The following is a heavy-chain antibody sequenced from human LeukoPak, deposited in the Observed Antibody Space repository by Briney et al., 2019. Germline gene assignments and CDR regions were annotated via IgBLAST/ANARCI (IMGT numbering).Heavy chain of an antibody. J-gene: IGHJ4*02. Sequence: PGGSLRLSCVDSGFTFTNAWMSWVRQAPGKGLEWIGRIKSKTDGETTNYAEPVRGRFTISRDDSRSAVYLQMNSLKIEDTAVYYCTTDLGTYYHGSQRLIPIDYWGQGTLVTVSS. CDR1: GFTFTNAW. D-gene: IGHD3-10*01. CDR2: IKSKTDGETT. CDR3: TTDLGTYYHGSQRLIPIDY. V-gene: IGHV3-15*01.